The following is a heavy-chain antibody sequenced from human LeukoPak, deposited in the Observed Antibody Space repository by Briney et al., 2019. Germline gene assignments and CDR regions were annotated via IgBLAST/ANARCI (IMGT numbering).Heavy chain of an antibody. CDR3: VRNEWELDY. V-gene: IGHV3-21*06. J-gene: IGHJ4*02. CDR2: ISSIGDYI. Sequence: GGSLRLSCAASGFTFSSYEMNWVRQAPGKGLEWVSSISSIGDYIHYADSVQGRFTISRDNAKNSLYLQMHSLRGEDTAVYYCVRNEWELDYWGQGTQVTVSS. CDR1: GFTFSSYE. D-gene: IGHD4-23*01.